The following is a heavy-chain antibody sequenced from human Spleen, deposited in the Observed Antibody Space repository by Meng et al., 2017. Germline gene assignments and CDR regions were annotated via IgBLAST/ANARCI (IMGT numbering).Heavy chain of an antibody. CDR3: ARAFSDSWYEFDY. CDR1: GFTFSSYW. D-gene: IGHD6-13*01. J-gene: IGHJ4*02. CDR2: IKSDGTST. V-gene: IGHV3-74*01. Sequence: GGSLRLSCAGSGFTFSSYWMNWVRQAPGKGLVWVSGIKSDGTSTRYADSVKGRFTISRDNAKNTLYLQMNSLRAEDTAVYYCARAFSDSWYEFDYWGQGTQVTVSS.